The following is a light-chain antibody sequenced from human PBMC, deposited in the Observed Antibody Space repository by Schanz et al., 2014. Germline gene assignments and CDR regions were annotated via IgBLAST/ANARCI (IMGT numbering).Light chain of an antibody. Sequence: DIQMTQSPSILSASVGDRVTITCRASQSVNNWLAWYQQKPGQAPKLLIYDASSLRSGVPSAFSGSGSGTEFTLTISSLQPDDFATYLCQQYKSPPWTFGQGTKVEIK. CDR3: QQYKSPPWT. V-gene: IGKV1-5*01. CDR1: QSVNNW. J-gene: IGKJ1*01. CDR2: DAS.